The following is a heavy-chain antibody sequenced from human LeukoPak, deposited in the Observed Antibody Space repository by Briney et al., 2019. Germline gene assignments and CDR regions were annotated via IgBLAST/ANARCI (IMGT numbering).Heavy chain of an antibody. CDR2: ISAYNGNT. V-gene: IGHV1-18*04. CDR1: GYTFTGYY. J-gene: IGHJ5*02. CDR3: ARSAVLRYFDWLPTGHWFDP. D-gene: IGHD3-9*01. Sequence: GASVKVSCKASGYTFTGYYMHWVRQAPGQGLGWMGWISAYNGNTNYAQKLQGRVTMTTDTSTSTAYMELRSLRSDDTAVYYCARSAVLRYFDWLPTGHWFDPWGQGTLVTVSS.